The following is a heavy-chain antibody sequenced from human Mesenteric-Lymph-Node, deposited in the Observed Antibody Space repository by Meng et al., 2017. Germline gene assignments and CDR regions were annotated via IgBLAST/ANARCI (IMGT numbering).Heavy chain of an antibody. CDR1: GFTFSFYA. CDR3: NFDF. Sequence: ESLKISCAASGFTFSFYAMSWVRRAPGKGLEWVAAISNSGSDTYYADSVKGRFTISRDNSRDTLYLQMNSLRAEDTALYYCNFDFWGQGTLVTVSS. J-gene: IGHJ4*02. V-gene: IGHV3-23*01. CDR2: ISNSGSDT.